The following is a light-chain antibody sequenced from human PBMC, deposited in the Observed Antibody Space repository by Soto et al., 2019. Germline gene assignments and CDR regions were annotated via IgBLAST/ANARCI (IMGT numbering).Light chain of an antibody. CDR3: QQRSNWRWLT. J-gene: IGKJ4*01. CDR1: QSVNSNY. CDR2: DAS. Sequence: EIVLTQSPGTLSLSPGERATLSCRASQSVNSNYLAWYQQKAGQAPRLLIYDASNRATGIPARFSGSVSGTDFTLTISSLEPEDFAVYYCQQRSNWRWLTFGGGTKVDIK. V-gene: IGKV3D-20*02.